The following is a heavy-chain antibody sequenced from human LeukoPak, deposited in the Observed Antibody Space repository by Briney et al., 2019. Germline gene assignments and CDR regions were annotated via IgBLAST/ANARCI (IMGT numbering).Heavy chain of an antibody. CDR2: IRYDGSNK. J-gene: IGHJ4*02. CDR1: GFTFSSYG. Sequence: PGGSLRLSCAASGFTFSSYGMHWVRQAPGKGLEWVAFIRYDGSNKYYADSVKGRFTISRDNSKNTLYLRMNSLRAEDTAVYYCAKDYIMAYITGTTGDYWGQGTLVTVSS. CDR3: AKDYIMAYITGTTGDY. D-gene: IGHD1-20*01. V-gene: IGHV3-30*02.